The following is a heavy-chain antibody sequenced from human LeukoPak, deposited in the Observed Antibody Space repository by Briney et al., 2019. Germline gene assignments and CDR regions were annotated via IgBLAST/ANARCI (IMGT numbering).Heavy chain of an antibody. J-gene: IGHJ5*02. CDR1: GGSVSNYY. Sequence: PSETLSLTCTVSGGSVSNYYWSWIRQPPGKGLECLGYIFDSGSTNYNPSLKSRVIISLDTSKNQFSLKLSSVTAADTAVYYCARGHYGSGSPPGDWFDPWGQGTLVTVSS. CDR2: IFDSGST. D-gene: IGHD3-10*01. CDR3: ARGHYGSGSPPGDWFDP. V-gene: IGHV4-59*02.